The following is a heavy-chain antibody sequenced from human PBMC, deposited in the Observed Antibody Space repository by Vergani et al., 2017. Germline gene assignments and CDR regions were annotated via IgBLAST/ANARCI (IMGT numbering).Heavy chain of an antibody. CDR1: GFTFSDYY. CDR2: ISSSSSYT. J-gene: IGHJ6*02. Sequence: QVQLVESGGGLVKPGGSLRLSCAASGFTFSDYYMSWIRQAPGKGLEWVSYISSSSSYTNYADSVKGRFTISRDNAKNSLYLQMNSLRAEDTAVYYCARDQATIYGSGSYYCYYYGMDVWGQGTTVTVSS. CDR3: ARDQATIYGSGSYYCYYYGMDV. V-gene: IGHV3-11*05. D-gene: IGHD3-10*01.